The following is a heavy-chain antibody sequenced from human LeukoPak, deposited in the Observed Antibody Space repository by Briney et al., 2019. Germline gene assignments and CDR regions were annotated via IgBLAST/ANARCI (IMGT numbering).Heavy chain of an antibody. CDR3: AKDISGSYYFYYYYMDV. D-gene: IGHD1-26*01. CDR2: ISGDGGST. J-gene: IGHJ6*03. CDR1: GFTFDDYA. Sequence: PGGSLRLSCAASGFTFDDYAMHWVRQAPGKGLEWVCLISGDGGSTYYADSVKGRFTISRDNSKNSLYLQMNSLRTEDTALYYCAKDISGSYYFYYYYMDVWGKGTTVTVSS. V-gene: IGHV3-43*02.